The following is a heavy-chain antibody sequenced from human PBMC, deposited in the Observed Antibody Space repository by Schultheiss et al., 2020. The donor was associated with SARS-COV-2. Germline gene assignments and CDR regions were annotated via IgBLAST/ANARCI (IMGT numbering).Heavy chain of an antibody. CDR2: IYYSGST. J-gene: IGHJ4*02. V-gene: IGHV4-59*08. CDR1: GGSISSYY. CDR3: ARLGYYYDSSGYSDDY. Sequence: SETLSLTCTVSGGSISSYYWSWIRQPPGKGLEWIGYIYYSGSTNYNPSLKSRVTISVDTSKNQFSLKLSSVTAADTAVYYCARLGYYYDSSGYSDDYWGQGTLVTVSS. D-gene: IGHD3-22*01.